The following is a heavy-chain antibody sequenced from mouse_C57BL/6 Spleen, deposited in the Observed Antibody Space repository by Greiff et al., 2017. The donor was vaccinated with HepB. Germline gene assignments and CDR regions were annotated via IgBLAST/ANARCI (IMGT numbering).Heavy chain of an antibody. CDR2: INPYNGGT. V-gene: IGHV1-19*01. Sequence: VQLQQSGPVLVKPGASVKMSCKASGYTFTDYYMNWVKQSHGKSLEWIGVINPYNGGTSYNQKFKGKATLTVDKSSSTAYMELNSLTSEDSAVYYCARSSDSSGYLYYAMDYWGQGTSVTVSS. D-gene: IGHD3-2*02. J-gene: IGHJ4*01. CDR1: GYTFTDYY. CDR3: ARSSDSSGYLYYAMDY.